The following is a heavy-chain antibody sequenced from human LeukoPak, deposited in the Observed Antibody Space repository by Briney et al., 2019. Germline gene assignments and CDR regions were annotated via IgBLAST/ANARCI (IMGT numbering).Heavy chain of an antibody. CDR2: IYYSGST. CDR1: GGSISGYY. V-gene: IGHV4-59*01. J-gene: IGHJ3*02. D-gene: IGHD3-22*01. CDR3: ARARNYYDSSDYYYEGDAFDI. Sequence: SETLSLTCTVSGGSISGYYWSWIRQPPGKGLEWIGYIYYSGSTNYNPSLTSRGTISVDTSKNQFSLKLSSVTAADTAVYFCARARNYYDSSDYYYEGDAFDIWGQGTMVTVSS.